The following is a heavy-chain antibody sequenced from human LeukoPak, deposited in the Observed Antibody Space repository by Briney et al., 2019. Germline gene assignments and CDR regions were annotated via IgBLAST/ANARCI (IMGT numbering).Heavy chain of an antibody. D-gene: IGHD1-14*01. CDR2: IYHSGST. Sequence: SETLSLTCAVSGGSISSGGYSWSWIRQPPGKGLEWIGYIYHSGSTYYNPSLKSRVTISVDRSKNQFSLRLSSVTAADTAVYYCARVEVGYKGFDPWGQGTLVTVSS. J-gene: IGHJ5*02. V-gene: IGHV4-30-2*01. CDR1: GGSISSGGYS. CDR3: ARVEVGYKGFDP.